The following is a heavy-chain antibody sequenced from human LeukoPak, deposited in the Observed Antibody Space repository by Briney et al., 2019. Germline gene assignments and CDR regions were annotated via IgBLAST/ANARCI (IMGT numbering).Heavy chain of an antibody. CDR2: IYPGDSKT. J-gene: IGHJ5*02. CDR3: ARHGGGYCSGTSCYLFDP. Sequence: GESLKISCKASGYTFTTYWIGWVRQMPGKGLEWMGIIYPGDSKTRYSPSFQGQVTISADKSISTAYLQWSSLKASDTAMYYCARHGGGYCSGTSCYLFDPRGQGTLVTASS. CDR1: GYTFTTYW. D-gene: IGHD2-2*01. V-gene: IGHV5-51*01.